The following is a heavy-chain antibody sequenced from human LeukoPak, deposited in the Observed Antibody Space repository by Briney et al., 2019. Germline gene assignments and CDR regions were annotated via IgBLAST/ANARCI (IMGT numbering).Heavy chain of an antibody. Sequence: GGSLRLSCAASGFTFSSYGMHWVRQTPGKGLEGVAFIWYGGSDKYYADSVKGRFTISRDNSKNTLYLQMNSLRAEDTAVYYCAKMGEEPPYYYYYYMDVWGKGTTVTVSS. CDR2: IWYGGSDK. D-gene: IGHD3-16*01. J-gene: IGHJ6*03. V-gene: IGHV3-30*02. CDR3: AKMGEEPPYYYYYYMDV. CDR1: GFTFSSYG.